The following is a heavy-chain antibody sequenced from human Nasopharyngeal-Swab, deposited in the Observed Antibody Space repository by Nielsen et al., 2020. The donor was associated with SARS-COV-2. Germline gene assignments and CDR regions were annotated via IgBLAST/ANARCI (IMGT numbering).Heavy chain of an antibody. Sequence: GGSLRLSCAASGFTFTTYSMNWVRQAPGKVLEWVAYLNSGSSTIFYADSVKGRFTISRDNAKNSLFLQMNSLRDEETAVYYCARDRDYSFDYWGQGTLVTVSS. V-gene: IGHV3-48*02. CDR2: LNSGSSTI. CDR3: ARDRDYSFDY. J-gene: IGHJ4*02. D-gene: IGHD3/OR15-3a*01. CDR1: GFTFTTYS.